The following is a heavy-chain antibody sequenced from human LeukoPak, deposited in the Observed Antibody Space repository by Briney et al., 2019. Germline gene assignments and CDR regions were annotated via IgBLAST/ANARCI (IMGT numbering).Heavy chain of an antibody. J-gene: IGHJ4*02. D-gene: IGHD6-19*01. CDR1: GFTFSSYW. V-gene: IGHV3-7*01. CDR3: AREDGSGWAFEY. CDR2: IKQDGSEK. Sequence: GGSLRLSCAASGFTFSSYWMGWVRQAPGKGLEWVANIKQDGSEKYYVDSVKGRFTIYRDNAKNSLYLQMNSLRAEDTAVYYCAREDGSGWAFEYWGQGTLVPVSS.